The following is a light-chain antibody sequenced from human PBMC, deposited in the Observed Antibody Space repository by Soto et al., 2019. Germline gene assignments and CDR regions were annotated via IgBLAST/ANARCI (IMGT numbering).Light chain of an antibody. CDR3: HQTNSFPLS. Sequence: DIQMTQSPSSVSASVGDSVTITCRASQGISRWLAWYQQKPGKAPKLLMYAASSLQGGVPSRFSGGGSGTDVTLAISSLQPEDFAIWLCHQTNSFPLSFAGGANVEIK. J-gene: IGKJ4*01. V-gene: IGKV1D-12*01. CDR2: AAS. CDR1: QGISRW.